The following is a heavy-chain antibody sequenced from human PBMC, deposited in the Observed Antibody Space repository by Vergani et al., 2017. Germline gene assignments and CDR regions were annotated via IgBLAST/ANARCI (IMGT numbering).Heavy chain of an antibody. D-gene: IGHD3-3*01. Sequence: QVQLQESGPRLVKPSETLSLICSVSGYSISSGYFWGWIRQSPGKGLEWLGTIDRTGRTHLSPSLKSRLTISVDTTKNQFSLRLTSATAADTAVYFCARDVTIFGVGLGHQTRYYYYMDVWGKXP. V-gene: IGHV4-38-2*02. CDR3: ARDVTIFGVGLGHQTRYYYYMDV. CDR1: GYSISSGYF. CDR2: IDRTGRT. J-gene: IGHJ6*03.